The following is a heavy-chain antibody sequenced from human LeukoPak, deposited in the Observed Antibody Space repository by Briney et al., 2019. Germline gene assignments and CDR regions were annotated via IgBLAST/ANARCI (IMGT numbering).Heavy chain of an antibody. D-gene: IGHD3-22*01. CDR2: IYYSGST. Sequence: SETLSLTCTVSGGSISSYYWNWIRQPPGKGLEWIGYIYYSGSTNYNPSLKSRVTISVDTSKNQFSLKLSSVTAADTAVYYCARGADSSGYYSIFYFDYWAREPWSPSPQ. CDR1: GGSISSYY. J-gene: IGHJ4*02. V-gene: IGHV4-59*01. CDR3: ARGADSSGYYSIFYFDY.